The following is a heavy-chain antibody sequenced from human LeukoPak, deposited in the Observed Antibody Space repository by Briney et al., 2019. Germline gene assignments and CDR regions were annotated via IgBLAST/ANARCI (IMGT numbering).Heavy chain of an antibody. CDR3: ARHRRLRYYGSGSYYNFPMDV. CDR2: IYHSGST. J-gene: IGHJ6*03. CDR1: GYSISSGYY. Sequence: SSETLSLTCTVSGYSISSGYYWGWIRQPPGKGLEWIGSIYHSGSTYYNPSLKSRVTISVDTSKNQFSLKLSSVTAADTAVYYCARHRRLRYYGSGSYYNFPMDVWGKGTTVTISS. V-gene: IGHV4-38-2*02. D-gene: IGHD3-10*01.